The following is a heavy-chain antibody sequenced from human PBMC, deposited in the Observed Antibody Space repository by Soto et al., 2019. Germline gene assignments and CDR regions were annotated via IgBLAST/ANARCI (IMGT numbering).Heavy chain of an antibody. V-gene: IGHV4-59*01. Sequence: SETLSLTCTVSGDSISDYYWSWIRQPPGKGLEWIGYIYHSGSTYYNPTLKSRVTISLDASKIQFSLKLNSVTAADTAVYYCARASRNYFAYWGQGTLVTVSS. CDR2: IYHSGST. CDR1: GDSISDYY. J-gene: IGHJ4*02. CDR3: ARASRNYFAY.